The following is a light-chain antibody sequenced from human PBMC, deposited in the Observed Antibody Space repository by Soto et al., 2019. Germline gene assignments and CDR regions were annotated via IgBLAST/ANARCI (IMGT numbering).Light chain of an antibody. Sequence: QSALTQPASGSGSPGQSITISCTGTSSDVGGYNYVSWYQQHPGKAPKLMIYDVSNRPSGVSNRFSGSKSGNTASLTISGLQAEDESDYYCSSYTSSSLVVFGGGTKLTFL. J-gene: IGLJ2*01. V-gene: IGLV2-14*01. CDR2: DVS. CDR3: SSYTSSSLVV. CDR1: SSDVGGYNY.